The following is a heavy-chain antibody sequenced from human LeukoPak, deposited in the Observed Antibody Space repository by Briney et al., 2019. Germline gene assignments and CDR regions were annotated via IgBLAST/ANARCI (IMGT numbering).Heavy chain of an antibody. Sequence: PGGSLRLSCAASGFTLSSYWMHWVRQAPGKGLEWVSRINTDGRSTTYADSVKGRFTISRDNAKNSLYLQMNSLRAEDTAVYYCARGPRLPQYFQYWGQGTLVTVSS. D-gene: IGHD3-16*01. V-gene: IGHV3-74*03. J-gene: IGHJ1*01. CDR2: INTDGRST. CDR1: GFTLSSYW. CDR3: ARGPRLPQYFQY.